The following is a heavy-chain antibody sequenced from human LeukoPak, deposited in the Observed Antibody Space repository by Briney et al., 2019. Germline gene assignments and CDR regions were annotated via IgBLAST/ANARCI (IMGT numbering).Heavy chain of an antibody. V-gene: IGHV3-7*01. Sequence: GGSLRLSCAASGFTFSSYWMSWVRQAPGKGREWVANIKQDGSEKYYVDSVKGRFTISRDNAKNSLYLQMNSLRAEDTAVYYCARESAYDSSGYYFTYYYYMDVWGKGTTVTVSS. CDR3: ARESAYDSSGYYFTYYYYMDV. CDR2: IKQDGSEK. CDR1: GFTFSSYW. D-gene: IGHD3-22*01. J-gene: IGHJ6*03.